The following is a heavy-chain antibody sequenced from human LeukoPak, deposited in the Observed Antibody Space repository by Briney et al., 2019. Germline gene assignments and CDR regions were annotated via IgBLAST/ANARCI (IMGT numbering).Heavy chain of an antibody. CDR1: GFSVINKY. J-gene: IGHJ4*02. CDR2: IYIGDRA. CDR3: AKIGAAGSWNYFDY. D-gene: IGHD6-13*01. Sequence: GGSLRLSCAASGFSVINKYVTWVRQAPGKGLEWVSVIYIGDRADYSDSVKGRFTISRDNSKNTVYLQMNSLRPEDTAVYYCAKIGAAGSWNYFDYWGQGTLVTVSS. V-gene: IGHV3-53*05.